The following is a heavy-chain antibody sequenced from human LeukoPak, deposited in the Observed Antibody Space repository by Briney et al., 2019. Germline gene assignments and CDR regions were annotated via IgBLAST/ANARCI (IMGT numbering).Heavy chain of an antibody. V-gene: IGHV3-7*03. CDR2: IKQDGSER. D-gene: IGHD1-1*01. CDR3: TGWKNY. J-gene: IGHJ4*02. CDR1: GFTFSIYW. Sequence: GGSLRLSCAASGFTFSIYWMSWVRQAPGKGLEWVANIKQDGSERYYVDSVKGRFTLSRDNAKNSLYLQMNSLRAEDTAVYYCTGWKNYWGQGTLVTVSS.